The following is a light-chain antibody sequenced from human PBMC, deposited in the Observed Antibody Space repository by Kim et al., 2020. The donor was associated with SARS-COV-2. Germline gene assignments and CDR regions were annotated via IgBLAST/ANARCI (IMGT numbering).Light chain of an antibody. V-gene: IGKV1-5*01. J-gene: IGKJ2*01. CDR1: QSISRW. CDR3: QQYESYYT. Sequence: LSETVEDRVTITCRTSQSISRWLAWYQQKPEKAPKLLVYDTSSLESGVPSRFSGSASGTEFTLTISSLQPDDFATYYCQQYESYYTFGQGTKLEI. CDR2: DTS.